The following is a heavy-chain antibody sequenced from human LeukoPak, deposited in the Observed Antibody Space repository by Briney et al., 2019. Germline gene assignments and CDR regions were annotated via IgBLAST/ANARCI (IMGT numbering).Heavy chain of an antibody. Sequence: GGSLRLSCAASGFTFGNAWMSWVRQAPGKGLEWLGRIKSNTDGGTTDYAAPVKGRFTISRDDSKNTLYLQMNSLKTEDTAVYYCTTIYRVEGHYYYYMDGWGKGTTVTISS. V-gene: IGHV3-15*01. CDR2: IKSNTDGGTT. J-gene: IGHJ6*03. D-gene: IGHD3-16*02. CDR3: TTIYRVEGHYYYYMDG. CDR1: GFTFGNAW.